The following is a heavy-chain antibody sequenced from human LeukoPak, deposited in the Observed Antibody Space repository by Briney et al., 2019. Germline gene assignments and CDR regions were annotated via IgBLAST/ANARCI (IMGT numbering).Heavy chain of an antibody. V-gene: IGHV4-34*01. D-gene: IGHD3-9*01. CDR3: ARAEASYFDWLSSDY. CDR1: GGSFSGYY. J-gene: IGHJ4*02. CDR2: INHSGST. Sequence: SETLSLTCAVYGGSFSGYYWSWIRQPPGKGLEWIGEINHSGSTNYNPSLKSRVTISVDTSKNQFSLKLSSVTAADTAVYYCARAEASYFDWLSSDYWGQGTLVTVSS.